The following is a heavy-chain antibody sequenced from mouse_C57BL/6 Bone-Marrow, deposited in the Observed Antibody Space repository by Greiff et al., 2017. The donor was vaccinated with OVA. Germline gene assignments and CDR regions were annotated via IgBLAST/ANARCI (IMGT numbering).Heavy chain of an antibody. Sequence: LEESGAELARPGASVKLSCKASGYTFTSYGISWVKQRTGQGLEWIGEIYPRSGNTYYNEKFKGKATLTADKSSSTAYMELRSLTSEDSAVYFCARSVYYYGHWYFDVWGTGTTVTVSS. CDR1: GYTFTSYG. CDR3: ARSVYYYGHWYFDV. D-gene: IGHD1-1*01. CDR2: IYPRSGNT. V-gene: IGHV1-81*01. J-gene: IGHJ1*03.